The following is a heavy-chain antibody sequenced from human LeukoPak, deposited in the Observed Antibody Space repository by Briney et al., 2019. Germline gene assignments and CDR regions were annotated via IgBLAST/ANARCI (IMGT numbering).Heavy chain of an antibody. CDR1: GFTFSSYG. J-gene: IGHJ6*02. D-gene: IGHD1-1*01. CDR3: ARDQTGNYYYYYGMDV. Sequence: GRSLRPSCAASGFTFSSYGMHWVRQAPGKGLEWVAVIWYDGSNKYYADSVKGRFTISRDNSKNTLYLQMNSLRAEDTAVYYCARDQTGNYYYYYGMDVWGQGTTVTVSS. V-gene: IGHV3-33*01. CDR2: IWYDGSNK.